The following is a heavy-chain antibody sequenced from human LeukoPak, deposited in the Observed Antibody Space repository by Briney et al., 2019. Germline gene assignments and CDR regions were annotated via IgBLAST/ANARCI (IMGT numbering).Heavy chain of an antibody. J-gene: IGHJ4*02. D-gene: IGHD1-26*01. CDR2: IYISGAI. Sequence: SQTLSLTCTVSGGYINSGNYYWNWIRQPAGKGLEWIGRIYISGAINYNPSLKSRVTISVDTSKKQSSLKLTSVTAADTAVYYCASGGVGARPDWGQGTLVIVSS. V-gene: IGHV4-61*02. CDR1: GGYINSGNYY. CDR3: ASGGVGARPD.